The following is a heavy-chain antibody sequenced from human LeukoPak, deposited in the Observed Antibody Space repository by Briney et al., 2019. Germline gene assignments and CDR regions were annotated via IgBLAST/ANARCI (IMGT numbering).Heavy chain of an antibody. CDR1: GFTFDDYA. J-gene: IGHJ4*02. CDR3: AKGSTTVTTLFDY. D-gene: IGHD4-17*01. CDR2: ISWNSGSI. V-gene: IGHV3-9*03. Sequence: GGSLRLSCAASGFTFDDYAMHWVRQAPGKGLEWVSGISWNSGSIGYADSVKGRFTISRDNAKNSLYLQMNSLRAEDMAVYYCAKGSTTVTTLFDYWGPGTLVTVSS.